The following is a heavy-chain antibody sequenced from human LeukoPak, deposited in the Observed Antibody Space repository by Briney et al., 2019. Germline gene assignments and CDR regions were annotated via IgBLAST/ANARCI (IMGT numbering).Heavy chain of an antibody. V-gene: IGHV3-7*03. D-gene: IGHD2-15*01. CDR1: GFTFSSYW. CDR3: AREVGYGSGGSCYFGFDY. Sequence: PGGSLRLSCAASGFTFSSYWMSWVRQAPGKGLEWVANIKQDGSEKYYVDSVTGRFTISRDNAKNSLYLQMNSLRAEDTAVYYRAREVGYGSGGSCYFGFDYWGQGTLVTVSS. CDR2: IKQDGSEK. J-gene: IGHJ4*02.